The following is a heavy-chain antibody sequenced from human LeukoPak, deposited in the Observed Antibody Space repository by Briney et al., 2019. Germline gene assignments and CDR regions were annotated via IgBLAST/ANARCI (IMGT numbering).Heavy chain of an antibody. V-gene: IGHV4-4*07. D-gene: IGHD6-25*01. CDR3: ARRGAAGEEDAFDI. CDR1: GGSISSYY. Sequence: SETLSLTCTVSGGSISSYYWSWIRQPAGKGLEWIGRIYTSGSTNYNPSLKSRVTMSVDTSKNQFSLKLSSVTAADTAVYYCARRGAAGEEDAFDIWGQGTMVTVSS. J-gene: IGHJ3*02. CDR2: IYTSGST.